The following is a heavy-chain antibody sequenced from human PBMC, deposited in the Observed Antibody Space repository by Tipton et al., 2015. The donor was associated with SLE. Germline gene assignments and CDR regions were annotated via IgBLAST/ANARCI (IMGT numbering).Heavy chain of an antibody. J-gene: IGHJ4*02. Sequence: TLSLTCAVYGGSFSGYSWSWIRQPPGKGLEWIGESNPSGNTNYNPSLKSRVTISVDTSNNQLSLKLTSVTAADTAVYYCARDAAVAGHFDYWGQGTLVTVSS. D-gene: IGHD6-19*01. V-gene: IGHV4-34*01. CDR1: GGSFSGYS. CDR3: ARDAAVAGHFDY. CDR2: SNPSGNT.